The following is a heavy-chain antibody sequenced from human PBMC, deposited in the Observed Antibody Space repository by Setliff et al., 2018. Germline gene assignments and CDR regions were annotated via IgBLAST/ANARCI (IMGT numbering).Heavy chain of an antibody. J-gene: IGHJ4*02. V-gene: IGHV3-48*01. CDR2: ISNGGGAV. CDR3: ATSDWYAAFDH. Sequence: PGGSLRLSCAASGFTFSNYEFNWVRQAPGKGLEWISYISNGGGAVKYADSVKGRFTISRDNSKNTLYLQMNSLRAEDAAVYYCATSDWYAAFDHWGQGTLVTVSS. CDR1: GFTFSNYE. D-gene: IGHD6-19*01.